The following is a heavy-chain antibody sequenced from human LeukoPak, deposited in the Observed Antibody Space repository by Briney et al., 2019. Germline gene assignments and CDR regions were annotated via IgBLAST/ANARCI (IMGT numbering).Heavy chain of an antibody. CDR3: ARHPPDYGDYVGIDY. V-gene: IGHV4-39*01. J-gene: IGHJ4*02. Sequence: SETLSLTCTASGGSISSSSYYWGWIRQPPGKGLERIGSIYYSGSTYYNPSLKSRVTISVDTSKNQFSLKLSSVTAADTAVYYCARHPPDYGDYVGIDYWGQGTLVTVSS. CDR1: GGSISSSSYY. D-gene: IGHD4-17*01. CDR2: IYYSGST.